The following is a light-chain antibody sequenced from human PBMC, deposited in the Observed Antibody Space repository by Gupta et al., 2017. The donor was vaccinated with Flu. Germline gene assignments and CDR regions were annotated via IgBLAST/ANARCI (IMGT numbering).Light chain of an antibody. CDR2: DNN. CDR3: ATWDSSLTAGV. V-gene: IGLV1-51*01. J-gene: IGLJ2*01. Sequence: VTISGSGSGSNIGSSYVSWYQQLPGTAPKLLIYDNNQRPSGIPDRFSGSRSGTSATLRITGLQTGDEADYYCATWDSSLTAGVFGGGTELTVL. CDR1: GSNIGSSY.